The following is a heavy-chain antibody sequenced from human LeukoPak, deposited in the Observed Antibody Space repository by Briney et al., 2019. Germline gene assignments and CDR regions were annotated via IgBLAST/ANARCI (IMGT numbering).Heavy chain of an antibody. CDR1: GGTFSSYA. V-gene: IGHV1-69*05. CDR2: IIPIFGTA. Sequence: GASVKVSCKASGGTFSSYAISWVRQAPGQGLEWMGGIIPIFGTANYAQKFQGRVTITTDESTSTAYMELSSLRSEDTAVYYCASRPTGLAARPSYYYMDVWGKGTTVTVSS. J-gene: IGHJ6*03. D-gene: IGHD6-6*01. CDR3: ASRPTGLAARPSYYYMDV.